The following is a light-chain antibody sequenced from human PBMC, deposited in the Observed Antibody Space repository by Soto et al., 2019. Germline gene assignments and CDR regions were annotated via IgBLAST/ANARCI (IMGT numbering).Light chain of an antibody. Sequence: DIQMTHAPSSLSASVGDRVTITCRASQSISRYLNWYQQKPGKAPNLLIYVASSLQSEVPSRFSGSGSGTDFTLTITSLQPEDFATYYCQQSYGTPTTLVQGTRLEIK. CDR2: VAS. CDR3: QQSYGTPTT. V-gene: IGKV1-39*01. J-gene: IGKJ5*01. CDR1: QSISRY.